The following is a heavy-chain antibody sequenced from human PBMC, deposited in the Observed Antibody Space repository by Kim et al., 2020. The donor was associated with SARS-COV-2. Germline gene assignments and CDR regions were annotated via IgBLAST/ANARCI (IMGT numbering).Heavy chain of an antibody. J-gene: IGHJ6*01. V-gene: IGHV4-34*01. CDR1: GGSFSGYY. Sequence: SETLSLTCAVYGGSFSGYYWSWIRQPPGKGLEWIGEINHSGSTNYNPSLKSRVAISVDTSKNQFSLKLSSVTAADTAVYYCARGLKSPYYYDSSGYYYG. D-gene: IGHD3-22*01. CDR2: INHSGST. CDR3: ARGLKSPYYYDSSGYYYG.